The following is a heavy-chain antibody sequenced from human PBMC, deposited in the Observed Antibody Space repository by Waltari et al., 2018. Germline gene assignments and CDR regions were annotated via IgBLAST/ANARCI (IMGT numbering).Heavy chain of an antibody. D-gene: IGHD1-26*01. CDR1: GFTFSSYS. J-gene: IGHJ3*02. V-gene: IGHV3-21*01. Sequence: EVQLVESGGGLVKPGGSLRLSCAASGFTFSSYSMNWVRQAPGKGLEWVSSISSSSSYIYYADSVKGRFTSSRDNAKNSLYLQMNSLRAEDTAVYYCARVSGASSAFDIWGQGTMVTVSS. CDR2: ISSSSSYI. CDR3: ARVSGASSAFDI.